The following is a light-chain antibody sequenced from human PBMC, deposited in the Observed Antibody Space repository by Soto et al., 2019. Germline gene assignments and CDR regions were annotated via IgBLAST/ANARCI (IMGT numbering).Light chain of an antibody. J-gene: IGKJ4*01. V-gene: IGKV3-11*01. CDR1: QCLSRS. CDR2: DAS. CDR3: QHRANWPLT. Sequence: EIALTQPPAALSLSPGDGATLSCGASQCLSRSLAWYQQKPGQAPRLLIYDASNMQTGIPARFSGSGSGTDFTLTISSLQPEDFALYYCQHRANWPLTFGGGTKVDIK.